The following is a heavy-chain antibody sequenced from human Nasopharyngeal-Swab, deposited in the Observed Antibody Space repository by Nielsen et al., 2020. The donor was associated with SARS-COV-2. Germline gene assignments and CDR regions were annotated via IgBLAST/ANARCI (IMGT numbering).Heavy chain of an antibody. CDR2: ISGSGGST. Sequence: GGSLRLSCAASGFTFSSYAMSWVRQAPGKGLEWVSAISGSGGSTYYADSVKGRFTISRDNSKNTLYLQMNSLRAEDTAVYYCAKARRDGYIRMWYFDYWGQGTLVTVSS. V-gene: IGHV3-23*01. CDR3: AKARRDGYIRMWYFDY. CDR1: GFTFSSYA. D-gene: IGHD5-24*01. J-gene: IGHJ4*02.